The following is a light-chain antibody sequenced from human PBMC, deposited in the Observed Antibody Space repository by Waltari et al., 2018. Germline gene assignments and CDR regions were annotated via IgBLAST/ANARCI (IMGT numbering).Light chain of an antibody. V-gene: IGLV1-44*01. J-gene: IGLJ3*02. Sequence: QSVLTQPPSTSGTPGQRVTISCSGSSSNVGPNYVSWYQQLPGTAPTHLIYNNNRRPSGVPDRFSGSKSGTSASLAISGLQSEDEADYYCAAWDDSLNAWMFGGGTKLTVL. CDR3: AAWDDSLNAWM. CDR2: NNN. CDR1: SSNVGPNY.